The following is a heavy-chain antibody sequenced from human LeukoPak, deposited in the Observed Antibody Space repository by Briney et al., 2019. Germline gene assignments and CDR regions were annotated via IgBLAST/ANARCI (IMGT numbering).Heavy chain of an antibody. CDR3: ARGLSTMAFPITMVRGPFDY. V-gene: IGHV4-4*07. CDR1: GGSISNYY. Sequence: SETLSLTCTVSGGSISNYYWSWIRQPAGKGLEWIGRIYTGRSTNYNPSLKSRVTISVDTSKNQFSLKLSSVTAADTAVYYCARGLSTMAFPITMVRGPFDYWGQGTLVTVSS. CDR2: IYTGRST. J-gene: IGHJ4*02. D-gene: IGHD3-10*01.